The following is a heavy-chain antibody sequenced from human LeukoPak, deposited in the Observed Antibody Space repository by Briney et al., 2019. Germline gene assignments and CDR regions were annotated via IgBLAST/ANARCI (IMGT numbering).Heavy chain of an antibody. Sequence: WGSLRLSCAASGFTFSSYSMNWVRQAPGKGLEWVSYISSSSDTIYYADSVKGRFTISRDNSKNTLYLQMNSLRAEDTAVYFCARVYSNSPEYGMDVWGQGTTVTVSS. J-gene: IGHJ6*02. CDR1: GFTFSSYS. V-gene: IGHV3-48*01. CDR3: ARVYSNSPEYGMDV. CDR2: ISSSSDTI. D-gene: IGHD4-11*01.